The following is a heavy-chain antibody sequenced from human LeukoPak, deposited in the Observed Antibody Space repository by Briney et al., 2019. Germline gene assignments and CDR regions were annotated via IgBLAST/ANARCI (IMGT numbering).Heavy chain of an antibody. CDR2: INAGNGNT. CDR3: ARDKYCSGGSCYAVLFDP. V-gene: IGHV1-3*01. D-gene: IGHD2-15*01. CDR1: GYTFTSYA. J-gene: IGHJ5*02. Sequence: ASVTVSCTASGYTFTSYAMHWVRQAPGQRLEWMGWINAGNGNTKYSQKFQGRVTITRDTSASTAYMELSSLRSEDTAVYYCARDKYCSGGSCYAVLFDPWGQGTLVTVSS.